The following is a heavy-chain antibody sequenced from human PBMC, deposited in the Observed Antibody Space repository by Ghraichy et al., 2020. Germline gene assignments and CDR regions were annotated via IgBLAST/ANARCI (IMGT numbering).Heavy chain of an antibody. D-gene: IGHD3-22*01. V-gene: IGHV4-34*08. CDR3: EIPRSQWLGAFDI. CDR1: GVTSNTYY. J-gene: IGHJ3*02. CDR2: INYSGYI. Sequence: SETLSLTCVVSGVTSNTYYWTWIRQPPGKGLEWIGEINYSGYITYNPSLKSRVTISLDTSKSQFSLNLTSVTAAGTAVYYCEIPRSQWLGAFDIWGQGTMVTVSS.